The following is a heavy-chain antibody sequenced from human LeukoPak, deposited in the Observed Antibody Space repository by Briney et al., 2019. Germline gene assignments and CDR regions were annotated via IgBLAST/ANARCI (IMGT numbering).Heavy chain of an antibody. Sequence: ASVKVSCKASGYTFTSYGISWVRQAPGQGLEWMGWISAYNGNTNYAQKLQGRVTMTTDTSTSTAYMELRSLRSDDTAVYYCARGSELYEYYYYGMDVWGQGTTVIVSS. D-gene: IGHD1-26*01. CDR3: ARGSELYEYYYYGMDV. CDR2: ISAYNGNT. V-gene: IGHV1-18*01. J-gene: IGHJ6*02. CDR1: GYTFTSYG.